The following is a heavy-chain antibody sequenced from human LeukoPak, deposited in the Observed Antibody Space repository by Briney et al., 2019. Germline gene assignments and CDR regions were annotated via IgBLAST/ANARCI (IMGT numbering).Heavy chain of an antibody. J-gene: IGHJ4*02. V-gene: IGHV3-73*01. CDR3: TPLAYCGGDC. CDR2: IRSKANSYAT. Sequence: GGSLRLSCAASGFAFSGSAMHWVRQASGKGLEWVGRIRSKANSYATAYAASVKGRLTISRDDSKNTAYLQMNSLKTEDTAVYYCTPLAYCGGDCWGQGTLVTVSS. D-gene: IGHD2-21*01. CDR1: GFAFSGSA.